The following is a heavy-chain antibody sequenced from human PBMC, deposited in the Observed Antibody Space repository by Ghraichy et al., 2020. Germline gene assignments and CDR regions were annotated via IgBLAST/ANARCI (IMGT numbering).Heavy chain of an antibody. Sequence: LSLTCAASGFTFSSYSMNWVRQAPGKGLEWVSYISSSSSTIYYADSVKGRFTISRDNAKNSLYLQMNSLRDEDTAVYYCASARELNLDYWGQGTLVTVSS. CDR1: GFTFSSYS. CDR2: ISSSSSTI. CDR3: ASARELNLDY. V-gene: IGHV3-48*02. D-gene: IGHD1-26*01. J-gene: IGHJ4*02.